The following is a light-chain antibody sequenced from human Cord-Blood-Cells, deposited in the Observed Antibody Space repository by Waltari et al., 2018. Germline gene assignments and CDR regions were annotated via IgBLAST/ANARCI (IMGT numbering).Light chain of an antibody. V-gene: IGKV4-1*01. CDR1: QSVLSSSNNKNY. Sequence: DIAMTQSPDSLPVSLAERATITCQSSQSVLSSSNNKNYLAWYQQKPGQPPKLLIYWATTRESGVPDRFSGSGSGTDFTLTISSLQAEDVAVYYCQQYYSTPYTFGQGTKLEIK. J-gene: IGKJ2*01. CDR2: WAT. CDR3: QQYYSTPYT.